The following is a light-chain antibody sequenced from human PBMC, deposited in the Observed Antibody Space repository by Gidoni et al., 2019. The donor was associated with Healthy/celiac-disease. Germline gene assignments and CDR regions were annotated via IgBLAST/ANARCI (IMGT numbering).Light chain of an antibody. V-gene: IGKV3-20*01. J-gene: IGKJ1*01. CDR2: GAS. Sequence: ELVLTQSPCTLSLSPGERATLSCRASQSVSSSYLSWYQQKPGPAPRLLIYGASSRATGIPDRCSGSGAGTDFTITISRLEHEDFAVYYCQKYGSSPPWTFGQGTKVEIK. CDR3: QKYGSSPPWT. CDR1: QSVSSSY.